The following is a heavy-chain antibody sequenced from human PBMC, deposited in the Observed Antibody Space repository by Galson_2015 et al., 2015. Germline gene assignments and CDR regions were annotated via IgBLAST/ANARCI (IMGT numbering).Heavy chain of an antibody. D-gene: IGHD3-3*01. J-gene: IGHJ4*02. V-gene: IGHV3-48*02. CDR2: ISSSSATI. CDR1: GLTFSSYS. Sequence: SLRLSCAASGLTFSSYSINWVRQAPGKGLEWVSYISSSSATIYYEGSVRGRFTVSRDNAKKSVFLQMNSLRDEDTAVYYCARDFRDFWSGNFDDYWGQRTLVTVSS. CDR3: ARDFRDFWSGNFDDY.